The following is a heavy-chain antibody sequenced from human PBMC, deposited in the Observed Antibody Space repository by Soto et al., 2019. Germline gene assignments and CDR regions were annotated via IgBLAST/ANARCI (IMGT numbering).Heavy chain of an antibody. CDR3: ANAATPDI. D-gene: IGHD6-25*01. J-gene: IGHJ3*02. Sequence: RRTPGKGLEWVAVISYDGSNKYYADSVKGRFTISRDNSKNTLYLQMNSLRAEDTAVYYCANAATPDI. V-gene: IGHV3-30*18. CDR2: ISYDGSNK.